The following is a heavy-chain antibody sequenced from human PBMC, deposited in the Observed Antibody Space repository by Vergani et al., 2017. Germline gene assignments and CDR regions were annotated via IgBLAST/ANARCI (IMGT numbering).Heavy chain of an antibody. J-gene: IGHJ4*02. CDR3: ARHTTYTDS. CDR2: IYPAYSDT. Sequence: EVELVQSGPEMRKPGESMKISCKGSEYSFGNYWIGWVSQMPLKGLDWMGIIYPAYSDTSYSPSFQGQVTISADKSISTAFLQWDSLKASDTARYYCARHTTYTDSWGQGTLVTVSS. CDR1: EYSFGNYW. V-gene: IGHV5-51*01. D-gene: IGHD1-1*01.